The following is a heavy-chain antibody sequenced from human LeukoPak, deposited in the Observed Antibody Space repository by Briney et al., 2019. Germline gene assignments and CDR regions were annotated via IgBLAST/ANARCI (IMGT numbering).Heavy chain of an antibody. CDR2: ISSGSSTI. CDR1: GFTFSSYG. J-gene: IGHJ4*02. V-gene: IGHV3-48*04. CDR3: AGEGSGWLPNF. D-gene: IGHD6-19*01. Sequence: PGGSLRLSCAASGFTFSSYGMNWVRQAPGKGLEWVSYISSGSSTIYYADSVKGRFTISRDNAKNSLYLQMNSLRAEDTAVYYCAGEGSGWLPNFWGQGTLVTVSS.